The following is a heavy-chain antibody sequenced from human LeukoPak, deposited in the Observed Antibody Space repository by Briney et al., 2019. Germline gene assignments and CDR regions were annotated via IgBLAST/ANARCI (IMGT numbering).Heavy chain of an antibody. Sequence: SETLSLTCTASGGSISSYYWSWIRQPAGKGLEWIGRIYTSGSTNYNPSLKSRVTISEDTSKNQFSLKLSSVTAADTAVYYCARLTYSGSSRGVKFDYWGQGTLVTVSS. J-gene: IGHJ4*02. D-gene: IGHD6-6*01. CDR3: ARLTYSGSSRGVKFDY. V-gene: IGHV4-4*07. CDR2: IYTSGST. CDR1: GGSISSYY.